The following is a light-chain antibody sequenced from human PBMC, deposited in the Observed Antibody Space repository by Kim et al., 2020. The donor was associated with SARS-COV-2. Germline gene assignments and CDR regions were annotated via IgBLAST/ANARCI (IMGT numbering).Light chain of an antibody. CDR2: RDS. Sequence: SYELTQPLSVSVALVQTARITCGGNNIGSKNVHWYQQKPGQAPVLVIYRDSNRPSGIPERFSGSSSGNTATLTISRAQAGDEADYYCQVWDSSTEEFGGGTKLTVL. J-gene: IGLJ3*02. CDR3: QVWDSSTEE. CDR1: NIGSKN. V-gene: IGLV3-9*01.